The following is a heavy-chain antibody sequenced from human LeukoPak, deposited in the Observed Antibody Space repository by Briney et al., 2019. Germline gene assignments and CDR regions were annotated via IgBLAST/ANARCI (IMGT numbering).Heavy chain of an antibody. V-gene: IGHV4-59*08. CDR3: ARLGPPPWYRTYYYGSGSY. Sequence: PSETLSLTRTVSGGSVTDYYWSWIRQSPGKGLEWIGYIYYTGTSYNPSLKSRVTISADTSKNQFSLKLISVTAADTAVYYCARLGPPPWYRTYYYGSGSYWGQGTLVTVSS. D-gene: IGHD3-10*01. J-gene: IGHJ4*02. CDR2: IYYTGT. CDR1: GGSVTDYY.